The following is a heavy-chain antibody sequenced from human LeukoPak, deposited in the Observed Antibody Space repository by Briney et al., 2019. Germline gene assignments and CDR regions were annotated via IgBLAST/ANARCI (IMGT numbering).Heavy chain of an antibody. CDR1: GGSISSGDYY. CDR2: IYYSGST. Sequence: SQTLSLTCTVSGGSISSGDYYWSWIRQPPGKGLEWIGYIYYSGSTYYNPSLKSRVTISVDTSKNQFSLKLSSVTAADTAAYYCARASPTHCNSTSCYVMVFDYWGQGTLVTVSS. J-gene: IGHJ4*02. CDR3: ARASPTHCNSTSCYVMVFDY. D-gene: IGHD2-2*01. V-gene: IGHV4-30-4*01.